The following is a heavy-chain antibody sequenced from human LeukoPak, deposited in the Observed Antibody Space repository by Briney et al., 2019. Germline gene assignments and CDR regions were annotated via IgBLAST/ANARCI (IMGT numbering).Heavy chain of an antibody. CDR2: ISGSGGST. D-gene: IGHD5-12*01. V-gene: IGHV3-23*01. CDR3: AKDLSSRYGGYNY. CDR1: GFTFSRYG. J-gene: IGHJ4*02. Sequence: PGGSLRLSCAASGFTFSRYGMSWVRQAPGKGLEWVSAISGSGGSTFYADSVKGRFTISRDNSRNTLYLQMNSLRAEDTAVYYCAKDLSSRYGGYNYWGQGTLVTVSS.